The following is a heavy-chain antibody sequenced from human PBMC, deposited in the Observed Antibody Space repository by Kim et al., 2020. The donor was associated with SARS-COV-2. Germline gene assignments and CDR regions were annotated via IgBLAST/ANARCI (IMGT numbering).Heavy chain of an antibody. D-gene: IGHD4-17*01. V-gene: IGHV1-3*01. CDR3: ARSSYGDYYYYYGMDV. J-gene: IGHJ6*02. Sequence: VQGRVTITRDTAASTAYMALSSLRSEDTAVYYCARSSYGDYYYYYGMDVWGQGTTVTVSS.